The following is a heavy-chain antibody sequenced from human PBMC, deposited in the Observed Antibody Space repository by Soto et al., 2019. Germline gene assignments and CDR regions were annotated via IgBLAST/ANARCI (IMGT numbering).Heavy chain of an antibody. V-gene: IGHV1-2*04. Sequence: QVQLVQSGVEVKKPGASVKVSCKASGYNFTTYYIHWVRQAPGQGPEWMGWINPYTGDTKHAQNLEGWVTMTRDTSINTPYMELNILSFDAKAVYYCETVCSLEDCRGGRCEAWGQGPLVTVSS. D-gene: IGHD2-15*01. CDR1: GYNFTTYY. CDR3: ETVCSLEDCRGGRCEA. CDR2: INPYTGDT. J-gene: IGHJ4*02.